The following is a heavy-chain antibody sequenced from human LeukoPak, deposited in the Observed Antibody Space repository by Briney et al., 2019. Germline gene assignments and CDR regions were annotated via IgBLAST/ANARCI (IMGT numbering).Heavy chain of an antibody. D-gene: IGHD4/OR15-4a*01. V-gene: IGHV3-48*03. CDR3: ARIGYGVSFDY. Sequence: GGSLRLSCAASGLTFSSYEMNWVRQAPGQGLEWVSYISSSGNAIYYADSVKGRFTISRDNAKNSLYLQMNSLRAEDTAVYYCARIGYGVSFDYWGQGTLVTVSS. CDR1: GLTFSSYE. CDR2: ISSSGNAI. J-gene: IGHJ4*02.